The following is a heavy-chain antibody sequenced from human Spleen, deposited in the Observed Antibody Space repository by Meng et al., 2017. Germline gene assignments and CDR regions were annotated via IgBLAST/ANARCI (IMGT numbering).Heavy chain of an antibody. CDR1: GDSISSGTYY. V-gene: IGHV4-39*01. CDR3: ARVFDY. Sequence: QVQLQESGPGLVKPSQTRSLTCTVSGDSISSGTYYWGWFRQPPGKGLEWIASIHSSGGTYYSPSFKSRVTISGDTSKNQFSLKVTSVTAADTAVYYCARVFDYWGQGTLVTVSS. CDR2: IHSSGGT. J-gene: IGHJ4*02.